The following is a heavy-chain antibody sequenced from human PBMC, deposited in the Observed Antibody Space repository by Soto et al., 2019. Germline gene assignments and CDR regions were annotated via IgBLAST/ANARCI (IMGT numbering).Heavy chain of an antibody. CDR1: GLTFRSFA. J-gene: IGHJ4*02. CDR2: IWYDGSNE. Sequence: GSLRLSCAASGLTFRSFAMHWVRQAPGKGLEWVGVIWYDGSNEYYGDSVKGRFTISRDNSKNTLYLQMNSLTAADTAVYYCAREGVDTAMAAFDYWGQGTLVTVSS. V-gene: IGHV3-33*01. D-gene: IGHD5-18*01. CDR3: AREGVDTAMAAFDY.